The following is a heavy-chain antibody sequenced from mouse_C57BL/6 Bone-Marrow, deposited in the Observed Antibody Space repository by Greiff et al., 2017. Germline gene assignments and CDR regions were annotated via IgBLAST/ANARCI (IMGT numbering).Heavy chain of an antibody. CDR2: IHPNSGST. D-gene: IGHD2-3*01. J-gene: IGHJ3*01. CDR3: AWGYDGFSWFAY. CDR1: GYTFTSYW. V-gene: IGHV1-64*01. Sequence: VQLQQPGAELVKPGASVKLSCKASGYTFTSYWMHWVKQRPGQGLEWIGMIHPNSGSTNYNEKFKSKATLTADKSSSTAYMQLSSLTSEDSAVYYCAWGYDGFSWFAYWGQGTLVTVSA.